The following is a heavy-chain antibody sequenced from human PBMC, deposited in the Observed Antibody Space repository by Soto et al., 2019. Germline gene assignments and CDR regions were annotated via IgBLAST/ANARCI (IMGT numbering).Heavy chain of an antibody. CDR3: ARGGSGSYYMDDYYYDGKDV. V-gene: IGHV5-51*01. CDR2: IYPGDSDT. Sequence: PGESLKISCQGSGYSFTNYWIGWVRQMPGKGLEWMGIIYPGDSDTRYSPSFQGQVTISADKSISTAYLQWSSLKASDTAMYYCARGGSGSYYMDDYYYDGKDVWSQGTTVTVSS. D-gene: IGHD3-10*01. J-gene: IGHJ6*02. CDR1: GYSFTNYW.